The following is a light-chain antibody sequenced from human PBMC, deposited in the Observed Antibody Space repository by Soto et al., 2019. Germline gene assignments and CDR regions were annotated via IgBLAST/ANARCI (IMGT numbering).Light chain of an antibody. Sequence: IVMTQCPDSLAVSLGERATFNCKSSQTLLYSSNNKNYLAWYQQKPGQPPKVIIYWASTRNSGVPDRFSGSGSGTDFSLTISSLQAEDVAVYYCQQYYTTPYTFGQGTKVDIK. CDR2: WAS. CDR3: QQYYTTPYT. CDR1: QTLLYSSNNKNY. J-gene: IGKJ2*01. V-gene: IGKV4-1*01.